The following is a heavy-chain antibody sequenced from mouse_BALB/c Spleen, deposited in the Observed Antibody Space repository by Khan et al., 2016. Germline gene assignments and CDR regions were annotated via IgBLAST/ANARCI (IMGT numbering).Heavy chain of an antibody. J-gene: IGHJ4*01. V-gene: IGHV9-3*02. CDR3: ARTGDYPNYAMDD. CDR1: GYTFTNYG. Sequence: QIQLVQSGPELKKPGETVKISCKASGYTFTNYGMNWVKQAPGKGLKWMGWINSNTGEPTYAEEFKGRFAFSLETSASTAYLQINNLKNEDTATYYCARTGDYPNYAMDDWGQGASGTVSS. CDR2: INSNTGEP. D-gene: IGHD2-13*01.